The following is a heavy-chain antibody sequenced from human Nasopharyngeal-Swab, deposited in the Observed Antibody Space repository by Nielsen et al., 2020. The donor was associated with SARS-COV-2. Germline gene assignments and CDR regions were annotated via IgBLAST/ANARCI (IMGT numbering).Heavy chain of an antibody. J-gene: IGHJ6*02. CDR3: ARDSKPTIFGVVIIYGMDV. V-gene: IGHV3-21*01. CDR2: ISSSSSYI. CDR1: GFTSSSYS. D-gene: IGHD3-3*01. Sequence: GESLKISCAASGFTSSSYSMNWVRQAPGKGLEWVSSISSSSSYIYYADSVKGRFTISRDNAKNSLYLQMNSLRAKDTAVYYCARDSKPTIFGVVIIYGMDVWGQGTTVTVSS.